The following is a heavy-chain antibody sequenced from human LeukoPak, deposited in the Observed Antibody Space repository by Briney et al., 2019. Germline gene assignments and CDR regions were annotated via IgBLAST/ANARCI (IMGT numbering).Heavy chain of an antibody. D-gene: IGHD3-16*02. J-gene: IGHJ4*02. V-gene: IGHV1-2*02. CDR1: GYTFTGYY. Sequence: ASVTLSCKASGYTFTGYYMHWVRQATRHAPKWMVWMSRNSGGTNHAKKYQGRVTMTRATSVSTVYMELSRLRPDDTAVYSCATADLSPTYDYVWGRYRYGYFDYWGQGTLVTVSS. CDR3: ATADLSPTYDYVWGRYRYGYFDY. CDR2: MSRNSGGT.